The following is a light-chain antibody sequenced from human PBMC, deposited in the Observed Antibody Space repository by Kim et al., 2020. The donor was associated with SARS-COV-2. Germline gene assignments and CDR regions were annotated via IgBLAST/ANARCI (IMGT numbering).Light chain of an antibody. CDR2: DVT. CDR1: SSDVGGYNS. Sequence: SITISCTGTSSDVGGYNSVSWYQQHPGKAPKLMIYDVTNRPSGVSNRFSGSKSGNTASLTISGLQAEDEAHYYCTSYTSSNTLEVVFGGGTKLTVL. J-gene: IGLJ2*01. V-gene: IGLV2-14*03. CDR3: TSYTSSNTLEVV.